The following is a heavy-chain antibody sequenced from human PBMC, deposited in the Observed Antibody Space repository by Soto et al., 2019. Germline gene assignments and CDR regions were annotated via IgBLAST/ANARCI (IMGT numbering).Heavy chain of an antibody. CDR3: AREDIVVVPAAIFYYYYYMDV. D-gene: IGHD2-2*02. J-gene: IGHJ6*03. V-gene: IGHV4-31*03. CDR1: GGSISSGGYY. Sequence: QVQLQESGPGLVKPSQTLSLTCTVSGGSISSGGYYWSWIRQHPGKGLEWIGYIYYSGSTYYNPSLQSRVTISVDTSKNQFSLKLSSVTAADTAVYYCAREDIVVVPAAIFYYYYYMDVWGKGTTVTVSS. CDR2: IYYSGST.